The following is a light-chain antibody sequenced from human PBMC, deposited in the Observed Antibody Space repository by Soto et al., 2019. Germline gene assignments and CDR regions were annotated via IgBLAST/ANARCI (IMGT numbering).Light chain of an antibody. Sequence: QSVLTQPPSVSGAPGQKVTISCTGSSSNIGAGYDVHWYQQLPGTAPKLLIYNNNDRPSGVPDRFSGSKSGTSASLAITGLQAEAEADYYCQSHDSSLHGAVFGGGTQLTVL. CDR1: SSNIGAGYD. CDR2: NNN. V-gene: IGLV1-40*01. CDR3: QSHDSSLHGAV. J-gene: IGLJ3*02.